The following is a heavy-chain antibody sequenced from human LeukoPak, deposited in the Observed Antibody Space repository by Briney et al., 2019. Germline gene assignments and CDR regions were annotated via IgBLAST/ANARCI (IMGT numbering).Heavy chain of an antibody. CDR3: AKGYSGYEGMFDW. J-gene: IGHJ4*02. CDR2: ISGSGGST. CDR1: GFTFSSYA. V-gene: IGHV3-23*01. D-gene: IGHD5-12*01. Sequence: EGSLRLSCAASGFTFSSYAMSWVRQAPGKGLEWISAISGSGGSTYYADSVKGRFTISRDNSKNTLYLQVNSLRAEDTAVYYCAKGYSGYEGMFDWWGQGTLVTVSS.